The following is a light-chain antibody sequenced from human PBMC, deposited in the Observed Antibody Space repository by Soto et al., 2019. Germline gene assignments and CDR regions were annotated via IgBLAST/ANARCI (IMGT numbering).Light chain of an antibody. J-gene: IGKJ1*01. V-gene: IGKV3-20*01. CDR2: GAS. CDR3: QQYGSSGT. Sequence: EIVLTQSPDTLSLSPGERATLSCRASQSVSTNSLAWYQQRPGQAPRPLIYGASSRATGTPNRFSGSGSGTDFTLTISRLEPEDFAVYYCQQYGSSGTFGQGTKVDIK. CDR1: QSVSTNS.